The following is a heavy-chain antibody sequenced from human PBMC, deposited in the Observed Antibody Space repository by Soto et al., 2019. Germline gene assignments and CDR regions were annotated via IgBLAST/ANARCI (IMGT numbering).Heavy chain of an antibody. CDR3: ARGRHCRSTSCYFVWFDP. CDR1: GGSISSGGYY. CDR2: IYYSGST. V-gene: IGHV4-31*03. Sequence: QVQLQESGPGLVKPSQTLSLTCTVSGGSISSGGYYWSWIRQHPGKGLEWIGYIYYSGSTYYNPSLKSRVTISVDTSKNQFSLKLSSVTAADTAVYYCARGRHCRSTSCYFVWFDPWGQGTLVTVSS. D-gene: IGHD2-2*01. J-gene: IGHJ5*02.